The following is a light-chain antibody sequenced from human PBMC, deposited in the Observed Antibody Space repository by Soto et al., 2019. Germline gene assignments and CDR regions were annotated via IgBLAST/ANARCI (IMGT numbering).Light chain of an antibody. Sequence: QSVLTQPPSVSGAPGQRVTISCTGSSSNIGAGYDVHWYRQLPGTAPKLLIHGNSNRPSGVPDRFSGSKSGTSASLAITGLQAEDEADYYCQSYDSSLSVNVVFGGGTKVTVL. CDR1: SSNIGAGYD. CDR2: GNS. CDR3: QSYDSSLSVNVV. V-gene: IGLV1-40*01. J-gene: IGLJ2*01.